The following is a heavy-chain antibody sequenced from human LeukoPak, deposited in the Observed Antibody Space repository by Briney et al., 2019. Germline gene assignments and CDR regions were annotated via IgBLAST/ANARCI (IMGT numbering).Heavy chain of an antibody. CDR3: VKGSGDYLFDS. CDR1: GFTFSSYA. Sequence: GGSLRLSCSASGFTFSSYAMHWVPHAPGKGLEYVSAISSNGGSTYYADSVKGRFTISRDNSKNTLYLQMSSLRAENTAVYYCVKGSGDYLFDSWGQGTLVTVSS. D-gene: IGHD4-17*01. CDR2: ISSNGGST. J-gene: IGHJ4*02. V-gene: IGHV3-64D*06.